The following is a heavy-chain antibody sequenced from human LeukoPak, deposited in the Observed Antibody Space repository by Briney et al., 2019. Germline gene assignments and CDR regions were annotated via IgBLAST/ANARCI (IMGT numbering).Heavy chain of an antibody. CDR3: AKEGYSSGWYGAFDI. V-gene: IGHV3-66*01. J-gene: IGHJ3*02. D-gene: IGHD6-19*01. CDR2: IYSGGST. CDR1: GFTVSSNY. Sequence: GGSLRLSCAASGFTVSSNYMSWVRQAPGKGLEWVSVIYSGGSTYYADSVKGRFTISRDNSKNTLYLQMNSLRAEDTAVYYCAKEGYSSGWYGAFDIWGQGTMVTVSS.